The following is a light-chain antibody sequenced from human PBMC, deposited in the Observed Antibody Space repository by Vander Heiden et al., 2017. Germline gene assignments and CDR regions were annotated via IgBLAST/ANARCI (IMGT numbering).Light chain of an antibody. CDR1: SSNIGNNY. Sequence: QSVLTQPPSVSAAPGQKATISCSGSSSNIGNNYVSWYQQFPGTAPKVLIYDNNKRPSGIPDRFSGSKSGTSATLGITGLQTGDEADYFCGTWDSSLSAWVFGGGTKLTVL. V-gene: IGLV1-51*01. CDR3: GTWDSSLSAWV. CDR2: DNN. J-gene: IGLJ3*02.